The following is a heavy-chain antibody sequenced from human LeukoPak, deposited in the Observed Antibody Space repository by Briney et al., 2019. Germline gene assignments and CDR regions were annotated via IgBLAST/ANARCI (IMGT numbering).Heavy chain of an antibody. CDR3: ASGYSYGLDY. J-gene: IGHJ4*02. D-gene: IGHD5-18*01. V-gene: IGHV3-30-3*01. Sequence: PGRSLRLSCAASGFTFSSYAMHWVRQAPGKGLEWVAVISYDGSNKYYADSVKGRFTISRDNSKNTLYLQMNSLRAVDTAVYYCASGYSYGLDYWGQGTLVTVSS. CDR1: GFTFSSYA. CDR2: ISYDGSNK.